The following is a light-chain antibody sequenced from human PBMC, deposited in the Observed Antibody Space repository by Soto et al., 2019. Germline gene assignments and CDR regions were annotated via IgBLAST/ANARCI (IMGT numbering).Light chain of an antibody. Sequence: PGGRATLSCRASQSIRNYLAWYQQKPGQAPRLLIYDASNRATGIPARFSGSGSGTDFILTISSLEPEDSGVYYCQQRNDWVTFGGGTKVEIK. CDR1: QSIRNY. CDR2: DAS. J-gene: IGKJ4*01. CDR3: QQRNDWVT. V-gene: IGKV3-11*01.